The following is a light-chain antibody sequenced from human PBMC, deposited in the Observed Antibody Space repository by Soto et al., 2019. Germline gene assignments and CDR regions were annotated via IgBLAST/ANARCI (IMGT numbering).Light chain of an antibody. Sequence: QPVLTQSSSASASLGSSVKLTCTLSSGHSSYIIAWHQQQPGKAPRYLMKLEGSGSYNKGSGVPDRFSGSSSGADRYLTISSLQFEDEAEYYCETWDSNTHVFGTGTKVTVL. V-gene: IGLV4-60*02. CDR2: LEGSGSY. CDR1: SGHSSYI. J-gene: IGLJ1*01. CDR3: ETWDSNTHV.